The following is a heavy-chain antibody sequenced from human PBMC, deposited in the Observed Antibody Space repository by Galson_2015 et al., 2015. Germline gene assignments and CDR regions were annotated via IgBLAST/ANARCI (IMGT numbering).Heavy chain of an antibody. CDR2: IFSNDGD. V-gene: IGHV2-26*02. D-gene: IGHD2-2*01. J-gene: IGHJ4*02. CDR3: ARIFSSYGPRYFDY. Sequence: PALVKPTQTLTMTCAVSGFSFSDSRMGVAWIRQPPGKALEWLALIFSNDGDSYNPSLKSRLTISKDTSSSQVVLTLTDVGPVDTATYYCARIFSSYGPRYFDYWGQGTLVTVSS. CDR1: GFSFSDSRMG.